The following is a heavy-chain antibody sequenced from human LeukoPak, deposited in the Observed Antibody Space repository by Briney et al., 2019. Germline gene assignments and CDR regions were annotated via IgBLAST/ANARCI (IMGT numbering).Heavy chain of an antibody. CDR3: ARENTIFGVVTGYYFDY. D-gene: IGHD3-3*01. V-gene: IGHV3-48*03. J-gene: IGHJ4*02. Sequence: HPGGSLRLSWAASGFTFSSYEMNWVRQAPGKGLEWVSYISSSGSTIYYADSVKGRFTISRDNAKNSLYLQMNSLRAEDTAVYYCARENTIFGVVTGYYFDYWGQGTLVTVSS. CDR2: ISSSGSTI. CDR1: GFTFSSYE.